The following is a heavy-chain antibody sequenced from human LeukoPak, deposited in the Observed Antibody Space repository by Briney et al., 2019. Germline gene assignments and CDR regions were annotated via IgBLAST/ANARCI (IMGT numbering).Heavy chain of an antibody. CDR3: AKDLGPRWYFDL. J-gene: IGHJ2*01. V-gene: IGHV3-23*01. CDR1: GFTFSSYA. Sequence: GGSLRLSCAASGFTFSSYAMSWVRQAPGKGLEWVSAVTTSGGPTYYADSVKGRFTISRDNSKNTLDLQMNSLRAEDTAVYYCAKDLGPRWYFDLWGRGTLVTVSS. CDR2: VTTSGGPT. D-gene: IGHD3-16*01.